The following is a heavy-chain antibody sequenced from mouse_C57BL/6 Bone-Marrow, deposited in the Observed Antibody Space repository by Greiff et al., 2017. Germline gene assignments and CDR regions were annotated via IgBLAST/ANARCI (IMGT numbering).Heavy chain of an antibody. V-gene: IGHV14-4*01. Sequence: VQLQQSGAELVRPGASVKLSCTASGFNIKDYYMHWVKQRPEQGLEWIGWIDPENGDTEYASKFQGKATITANTSSHTAYLQLSSLTSEDTAVYYCTTVVHYWGQGTTLTVSS. D-gene: IGHD1-1*01. CDR3: TTVVHY. CDR1: GFNIKDYY. CDR2: IDPENGDT. J-gene: IGHJ2*01.